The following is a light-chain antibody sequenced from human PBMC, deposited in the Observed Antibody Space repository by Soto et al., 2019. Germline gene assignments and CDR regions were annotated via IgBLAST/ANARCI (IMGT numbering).Light chain of an antibody. CDR3: SSYTSSSTYV. J-gene: IGLJ1*01. CDR2: DVS. CDR1: SSDVGGYNY. V-gene: IGLV2-14*03. Sequence: QSVLTQPASVSGSPGQSIAISCTGTSSDVGGYNYVSWYQQHPGTTPKLMICDVSNRPSGVSNRFSGSKSGNTASLTISGLQAEDEAEYYCSSYTSSSTYVFGPGTKLTVL.